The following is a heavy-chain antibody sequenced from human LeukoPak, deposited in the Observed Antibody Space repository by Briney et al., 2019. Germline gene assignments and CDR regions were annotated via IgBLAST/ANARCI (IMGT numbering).Heavy chain of an antibody. V-gene: IGHV3-21*01. Sequence: GGSLRLSCVASGFTFSTYSMNWVRQAPGKGLEWVSFISTSSNYIYYADSVKGRFTISRDNAKNSLYLQMNSLRAEDTAVYYCARDLGGYSYGSHFDYWGQGTLVTVSS. CDR3: ARDLGGYSYGSHFDY. D-gene: IGHD5-18*01. CDR2: ISTSSNYI. J-gene: IGHJ4*02. CDR1: GFTFSTYS.